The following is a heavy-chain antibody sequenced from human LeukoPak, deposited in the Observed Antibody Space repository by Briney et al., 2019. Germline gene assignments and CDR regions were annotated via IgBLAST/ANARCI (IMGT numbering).Heavy chain of an antibody. V-gene: IGHV4-61*02. J-gene: IGHJ4*02. D-gene: IGHD5-24*01. CDR3: ASSEMATTPFDY. CDR1: GGSISSGSYY. CDR2: IYTSGST. Sequence: SETLSLTCTVSGGSISSGSYYWSWIRQPAGRGLEWIGRIYTSGSTNYNPSLKSRVTISVDTSKNQFSLKLSSVTAADTAVYYCASSEMATTPFDYWGQGTLVTVSS.